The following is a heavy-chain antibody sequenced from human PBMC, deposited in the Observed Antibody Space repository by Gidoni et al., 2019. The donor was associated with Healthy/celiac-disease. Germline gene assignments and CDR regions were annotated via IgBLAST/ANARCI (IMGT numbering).Heavy chain of an antibody. CDR1: GFPFAAYG. CDR2: INWNGGST. J-gene: IGHJ4*02. D-gene: IGHD1-26*01. CDR3: ARDKTLLGATQGIFDY. Sequence: EVQLVESGGGVVRPGGSLRLSCLASGFPFAAYGMSWVRHAPGKGLGWVSGINWNGGSTCYADSVKGRFTISRDNAKNSLYLQMNSLRAEDTALYYCARDKTLLGATQGIFDYWGQGTLVTVSS. V-gene: IGHV3-20*04.